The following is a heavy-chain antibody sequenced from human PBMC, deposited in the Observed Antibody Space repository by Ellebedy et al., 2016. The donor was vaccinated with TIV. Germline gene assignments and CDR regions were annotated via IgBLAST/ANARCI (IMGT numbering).Heavy chain of an antibody. D-gene: IGHD2-2*01. CDR2: ISSSSSTI. J-gene: IGHJ6*02. Sequence: PGGSLRLSCAASGFTFSSYSMNWVRQAPGKGLEWVSYISSSSSTIYYADSVKGRFTISRDNAKNSLYLQMNSLRDEDTAVYYWASGYCSSTSCGMDVWGQGTTVTVSS. V-gene: IGHV3-48*02. CDR3: ASGYCSSTSCGMDV. CDR1: GFTFSSYS.